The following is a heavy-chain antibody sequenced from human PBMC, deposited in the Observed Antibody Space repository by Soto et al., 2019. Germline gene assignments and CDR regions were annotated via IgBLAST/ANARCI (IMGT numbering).Heavy chain of an antibody. J-gene: IGHJ4*02. CDR2: VSGSGGGT. CDR3: VREGGDSSSLVDNYFDY. D-gene: IGHD1-26*01. CDR1: GSTFAHQA. V-gene: IGHV3-23*01. Sequence: GGSLRLSCVASGSTFAHQAMSWVRQAPGTGLEWVSAVSGSGGGTYYADSVKGRFTISRDNSKNTLSLQMNSLRVEDTAVYYCVREGGDSSSLVDNYFDYWGQGALVTVSS.